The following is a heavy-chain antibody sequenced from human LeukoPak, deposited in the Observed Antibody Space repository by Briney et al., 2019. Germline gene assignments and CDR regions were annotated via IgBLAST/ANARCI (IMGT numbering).Heavy chain of an antibody. CDR3: ARVLDLWSGYYIYYYYYMDV. CDR1: GYTFTRYG. J-gene: IGHJ6*03. V-gene: IGHV1-18*01. CDR2: ISAYNGNT. D-gene: IGHD3-3*01. Sequence: ASVKVSCKASGYTFTRYGISWVRQAPGQGLEWMGWISAYNGNTNYAQKLQGRVTMTTDTSTSTAYMELRSLRSDDTAVYYCARVLDLWSGYYIYYYYYMDVWGKGTTVTVSS.